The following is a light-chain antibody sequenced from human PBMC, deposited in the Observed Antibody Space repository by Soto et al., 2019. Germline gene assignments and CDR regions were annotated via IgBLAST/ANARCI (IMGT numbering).Light chain of an antibody. CDR1: SSDVGGYNY. V-gene: IGLV2-14*01. CDR2: EVS. J-gene: IGLJ1*01. CDR3: SSYTSSSTLDV. Sequence: LTQPASVSGSPGQSITISCTGTSSDVGGYNYVSWYQQHPGKAPKLMIYEVSNRPSGVSNRFSSSKSGNTASLTISGLQAEDEADYYCSSYTSSSTLDVFGTGTKVTVL.